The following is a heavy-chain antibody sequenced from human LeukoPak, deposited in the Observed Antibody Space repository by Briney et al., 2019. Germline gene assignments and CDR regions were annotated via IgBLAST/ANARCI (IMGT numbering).Heavy chain of an antibody. CDR1: GYSFTSYW. D-gene: IGHD6-19*01. Sequence: GESLKISCKGSGYSFTSYWIGWVRQMPGKGLEWVGIIYPGDSDTRYSPSFQGQVTISADKSISTAYLQWSSLKASDTAMYYCARQGSGSEGYWYFDLWGRGTLVTVSS. J-gene: IGHJ2*01. V-gene: IGHV5-51*01. CDR3: ARQGSGSEGYWYFDL. CDR2: IYPGDSDT.